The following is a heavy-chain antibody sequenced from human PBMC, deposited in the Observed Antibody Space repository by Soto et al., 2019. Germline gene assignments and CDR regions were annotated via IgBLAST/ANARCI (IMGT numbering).Heavy chain of an antibody. CDR2: IYYSGST. V-gene: IGHV4-39*01. D-gene: IGHD2-15*01. J-gene: IGHJ6*02. Sequence: PSETLSLTCTVSGGSISSSSYYWGWIRQPPGKGLEWIGSIYYSGSTYYNPSLKSRVTISVDTSKNQFSLKLSSVTAADTAVYYCARRSNNIGYCSGGSCSWGMDVWGQGTTVTVSS. CDR1: GGSISSSSYY. CDR3: ARRSNNIGYCSGGSCSWGMDV.